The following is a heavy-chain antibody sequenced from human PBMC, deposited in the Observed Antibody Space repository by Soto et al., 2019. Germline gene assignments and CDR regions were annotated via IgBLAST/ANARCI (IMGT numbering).Heavy chain of an antibody. Sequence: GGSLRLSCAASGFTFSSYAMSWVRQAPGKGLEWVSVISGSGGSTYYADSVKGRFTISRDNSKNTMYLQMNNLRAEDTAVYYCAKDQEGYYGSGTYLHLQWGQGTLVTVSS. D-gene: IGHD3-10*01. J-gene: IGHJ4*02. CDR3: AKDQEGYYGSGTYLHLQ. V-gene: IGHV3-23*01. CDR1: GFTFSSYA. CDR2: ISGSGGST.